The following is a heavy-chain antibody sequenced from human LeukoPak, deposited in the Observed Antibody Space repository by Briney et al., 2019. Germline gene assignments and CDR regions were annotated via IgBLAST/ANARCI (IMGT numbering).Heavy chain of an antibody. CDR1: GFTFSSYA. Sequence: PGGSLRLSCAASGFTFSSYAMSWVRQAPGKGLEWVSAISGSGGSTYYAGSVKGRFTISRDNSKNTLYLQMNSLRAEDTAVYYCAKARTRTMVRGSLIDYWGQGTLVTVSS. CDR2: ISGSGGST. CDR3: AKARTRTMVRGSLIDY. V-gene: IGHV3-23*01. D-gene: IGHD3-10*01. J-gene: IGHJ4*02.